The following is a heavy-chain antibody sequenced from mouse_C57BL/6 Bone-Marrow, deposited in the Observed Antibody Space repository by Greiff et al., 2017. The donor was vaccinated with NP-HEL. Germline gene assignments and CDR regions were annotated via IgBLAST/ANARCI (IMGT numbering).Heavy chain of an antibody. V-gene: IGHV14-1*01. CDR3: TTGGAYSSPFDY. CDR2: IDPEDGDT. CDR1: GFNIKDYY. D-gene: IGHD2-12*01. J-gene: IGHJ2*01. Sequence: VHVKQSGAELVRPGASVKLSCTASGFNIKDYYMHWVKQRPEQGLEWIGRIDPEDGDTEYAPKFQGKATMTADTSSNTAYLQLSSLTSEDTAVYYCTTGGAYSSPFDYWGQGTTLTVSS.